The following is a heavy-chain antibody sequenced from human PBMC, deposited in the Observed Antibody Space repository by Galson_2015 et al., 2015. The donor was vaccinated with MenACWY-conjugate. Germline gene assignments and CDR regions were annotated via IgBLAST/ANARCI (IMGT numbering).Heavy chain of an antibody. Sequence: SVKVSCKASGYTFTFHDMSWVRQVAGQGLECLGWMNPKSGNTGYAQKFQGRVTMTRNTSITTTYLELSSLNSEDTAVYFCARLTGGRVALWGQGTLVTVSS. V-gene: IGHV1-8*01. CDR3: ARLTGGRVAL. D-gene: IGHD7-27*01. CDR2: MNPKSGNT. J-gene: IGHJ4*02. CDR1: GYTFTFHD.